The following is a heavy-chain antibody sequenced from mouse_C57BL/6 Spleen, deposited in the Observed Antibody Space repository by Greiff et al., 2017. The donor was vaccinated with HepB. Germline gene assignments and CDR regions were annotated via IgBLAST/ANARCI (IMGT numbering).Heavy chain of an antibody. D-gene: IGHD1-1*01. CDR1: GYTFTSYW. CDR3: ASRYYSSSWYFDV. Sequence: QVQLQQPGAELVMPGASVKLSCKASGYTFTSYWMHWVKQRPGQGLEWIGEIDPSDSYTNYNQKFKGKSTLTVDKSSSTAYMQLSSLTSEDSAVYYCASRYYSSSWYFDVWGTGTTVTVSS. V-gene: IGHV1-69*01. CDR2: IDPSDSYT. J-gene: IGHJ1*03.